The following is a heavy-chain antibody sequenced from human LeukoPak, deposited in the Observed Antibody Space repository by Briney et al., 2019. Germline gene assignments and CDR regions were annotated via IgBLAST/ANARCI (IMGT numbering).Heavy chain of an antibody. CDR3: VREGTPGESYFDY. J-gene: IGHJ4*02. CDR1: GFTFSSYA. Sequence: GGSLRLSCAASGFTFSSYAIHWVRQAPGKGLEWVAVISYDGSNKYYADSVKGRFTISRDNSKNTLYLQMNSLRTEDTAVYYCVREGTPGESYFDYWGQGTLVTVSS. CDR2: ISYDGSNK. V-gene: IGHV3-30*04. D-gene: IGHD3-16*01.